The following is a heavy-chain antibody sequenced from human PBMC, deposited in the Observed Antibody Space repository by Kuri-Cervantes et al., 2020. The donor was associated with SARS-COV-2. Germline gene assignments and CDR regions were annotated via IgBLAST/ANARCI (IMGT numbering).Heavy chain of an antibody. CDR3: ARHAPSILRFLQWTQPAHNFDY. J-gene: IGHJ4*02. CDR2: IYTSGST. Sequence: GSLRLSCTVSGGSISSYYWSWIRQPAGKGLEWIGRIYTSGSTNYNPSLKSRVTMSVDTSKNQFSLKLSSVTAADTAVFYCARHAPSILRFLQWTQPAHNFDYWGQGTLVTVSS. D-gene: IGHD3-3*01. V-gene: IGHV4-4*07. CDR1: GGSISSYY.